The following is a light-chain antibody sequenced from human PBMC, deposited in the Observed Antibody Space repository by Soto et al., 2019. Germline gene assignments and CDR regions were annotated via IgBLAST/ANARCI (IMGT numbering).Light chain of an antibody. V-gene: IGKV3-20*01. J-gene: IGKJ1*01. CDR1: QSVSNT. Sequence: EIVVTQSPATLSVSPGERATLSCRASQSVSNTLAWYQQRLGQTPRLLIYGASTRAPAFPARFSGSGSGTDFTLTISRLEPEDFAVYYCQQYGSSPWTFGQGTKVDI. CDR2: GAS. CDR3: QQYGSSPWT.